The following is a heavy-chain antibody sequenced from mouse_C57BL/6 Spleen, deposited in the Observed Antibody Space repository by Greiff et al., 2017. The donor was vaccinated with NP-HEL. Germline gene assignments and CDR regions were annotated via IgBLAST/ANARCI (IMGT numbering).Heavy chain of an antibody. D-gene: IGHD4-1*01. J-gene: IGHJ2*01. Sequence: QVQLKESGAELVKPGASVKISCKASGYAFSSYWMNWVKQRPGKGLEWIGQIYPGDGDTNYNGKFKGKATLTADKSSSTAYMQLSSLTSEDSAVYFCARGKLGQDFDYWGQGTTLTVSS. V-gene: IGHV1-80*01. CDR3: ARGKLGQDFDY. CDR1: GYAFSSYW. CDR2: IYPGDGDT.